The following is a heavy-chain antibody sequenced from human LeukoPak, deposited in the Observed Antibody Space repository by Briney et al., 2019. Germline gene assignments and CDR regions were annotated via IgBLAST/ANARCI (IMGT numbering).Heavy chain of an antibody. V-gene: IGHV3-7*01. D-gene: IGHD1-26*01. J-gene: IGHJ6*03. CDR1: RFTFTTYW. CDR2: IKQDGSEK. Sequence: GGSLRLSCAASRFTFTTYWMTWVRQAPGKGLEWVANIKQDGSEKYYVDSVKGRFTISRDNAKNSLYLQMNSLRAEDTAVYYCARGLVGGWSDYYMDVWGKGTTVTISS. CDR3: ARGLVGGWSDYYMDV.